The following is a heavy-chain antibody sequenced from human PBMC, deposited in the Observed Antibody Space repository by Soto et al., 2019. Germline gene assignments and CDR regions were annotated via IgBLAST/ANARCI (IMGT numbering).Heavy chain of an antibody. V-gene: IGHV3-23*01. CDR2: ISGRGVST. CDR1: GFTFSSNV. J-gene: IGHJ4*02. Sequence: EVQLLESGGGLVQPGESLRLSCAVSGFTFSSNVMSWVRQVPGKGLEWVSVISGRGVSTYYADSVKGRFTISRDNSKSTLFLQMNSLRAEDTAVYYCATGGWSRGSLDYWGQGTLVTVSS. D-gene: IGHD6-19*01. CDR3: ATGGWSRGSLDY.